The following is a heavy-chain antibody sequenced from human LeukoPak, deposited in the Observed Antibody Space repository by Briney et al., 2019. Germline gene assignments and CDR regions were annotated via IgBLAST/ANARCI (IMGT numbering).Heavy chain of an antibody. Sequence: GGSLRLSCAASGFTFSTYGMHWVRQAPGKGLEWVAVISYDGSNKYYADSVKGRFTISRDNSKNTLYLQMNSLRAEDTAVYYSAKDWGNWGYGYYFDHWGQGTLVTVSS. V-gene: IGHV3-30*18. CDR2: ISYDGSNK. CDR3: AKDWGNWGYGYYFDH. D-gene: IGHD7-27*01. J-gene: IGHJ4*02. CDR1: GFTFSTYG.